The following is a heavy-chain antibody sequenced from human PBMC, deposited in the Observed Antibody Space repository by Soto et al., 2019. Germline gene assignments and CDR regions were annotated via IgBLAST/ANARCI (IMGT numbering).Heavy chain of an antibody. Sequence: QVQLQESGPGLVKPLQTLSLTCTVSGGSISSGDYYWSWIRQPPGNGLEWSGYIYYSGSTYYNPSLKSRVTISVDTSKHQFSLKLSSVTAADTAVYYCASIKPGQQLEQFDYWGQGTLVTVSS. J-gene: IGHJ4*02. CDR2: IYYSGST. CDR3: ASIKPGQQLEQFDY. CDR1: GGSISSGDYY. D-gene: IGHD1-1*01. V-gene: IGHV4-30-4*01.